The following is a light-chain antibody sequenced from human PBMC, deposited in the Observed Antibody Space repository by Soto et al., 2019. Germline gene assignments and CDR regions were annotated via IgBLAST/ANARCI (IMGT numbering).Light chain of an antibody. CDR2: AAS. V-gene: IGKV1-39*01. Sequence: DIQMTHSPSALSASVVDGVTITCLASQSISSYLNWYQQKPGKAPKLLIYAASSLQSGVPSRFSGSGSGTDFTLTISSLQPEDFATYYCQKSYSTPRTFGQGTKVDIK. CDR1: QSISSY. CDR3: QKSYSTPRT. J-gene: IGKJ1*01.